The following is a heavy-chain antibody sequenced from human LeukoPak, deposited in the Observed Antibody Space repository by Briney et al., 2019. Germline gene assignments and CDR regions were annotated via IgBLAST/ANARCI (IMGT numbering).Heavy chain of an antibody. D-gene: IGHD5-18*01. V-gene: IGHV1-18*01. CDR3: ATAMTAMVTYYFDY. Sequence: ASVKVSCKASGYTFTSYGISWVRQAPGQGLEWMGWISAYNGNTNYAQKLQGRVTMTEDTSTDTAYMELSSLRSEDTAVYYCATAMTAMVTYYFDYWGQGTPVTVSS. J-gene: IGHJ4*02. CDR2: ISAYNGNT. CDR1: GYTFTSYG.